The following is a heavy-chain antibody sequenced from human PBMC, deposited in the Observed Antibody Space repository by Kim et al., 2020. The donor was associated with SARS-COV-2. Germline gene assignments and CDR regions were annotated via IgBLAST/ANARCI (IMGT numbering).Heavy chain of an antibody. Sequence: PPLTTRVTISVDRSKSQFSLKLGSVTAADTAVYYCARALLWFGESWYFDLWGRGTLVTVSS. J-gene: IGHJ2*01. CDR3: ARALLWFGESWYFDL. V-gene: IGHV4-30-2*01. D-gene: IGHD3-10*01.